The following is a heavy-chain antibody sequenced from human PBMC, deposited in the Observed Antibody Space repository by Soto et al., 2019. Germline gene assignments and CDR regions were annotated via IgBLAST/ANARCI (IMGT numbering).Heavy chain of an antibody. J-gene: IGHJ3*02. CDR3: AAWEQQLGAFDI. CDR1: GFTFSSYA. V-gene: IGHV3-23*01. CDR2: ISGSGGST. Sequence: GGSLRLSCAASGFTFSSYAMSWVRQAPGKGLEWVSAISGSGGSTYYTDSVKGRFTISRDNSKNTLYLQMNSLRAEDTAVYYCAAWEQQLGAFDIWGQGTMVTVSS. D-gene: IGHD6-13*01.